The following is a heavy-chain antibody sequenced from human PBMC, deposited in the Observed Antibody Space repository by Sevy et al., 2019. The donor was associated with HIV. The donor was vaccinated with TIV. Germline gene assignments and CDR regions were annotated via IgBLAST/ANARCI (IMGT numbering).Heavy chain of an antibody. CDR3: TTGGSLFQH. D-gene: IGHD3-16*01. CDR1: GFTFSKVW. V-gene: IGHV3-15*01. CDR2: IKSKTARGTT. J-gene: IGHJ1*01. Sequence: GGSLRLSCAASGFTFSKVWMSWVRQAPGKGLEWVGHIKSKTARGTTDYAAPVRGRFTISRDDSKNTLSLQMNSLKTEDTAVYYCTTGGSLFQHWGQGTLVTVSS.